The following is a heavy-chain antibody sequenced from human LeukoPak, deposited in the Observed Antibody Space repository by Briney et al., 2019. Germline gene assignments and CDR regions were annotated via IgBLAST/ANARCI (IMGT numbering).Heavy chain of an antibody. V-gene: IGHV4-34*01. J-gene: IGHJ4*02. D-gene: IGHD3-10*01. CDR3: AGATATDTGRAFHY. CDR1: GESNPAYY. Sequence: SETLPLTFPVYGESNPAYYWTWIRQPPWKKLAGIGEVRHSGSNTYNPYLKSRVTMSVDMSKNQFSLKLNSVTAADTAVYYCAGATATDTGRAFHYWAQGNLVPVSS. CDR2: VRHSGSN.